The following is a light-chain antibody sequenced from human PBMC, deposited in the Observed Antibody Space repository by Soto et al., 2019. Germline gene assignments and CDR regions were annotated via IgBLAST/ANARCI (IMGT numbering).Light chain of an antibody. V-gene: IGKV3-11*01. J-gene: IGKJ2*01. CDR2: DVS. CDR1: HDVRTF. Sequence: EIVLTQSPVTLSLSPGDRATLSCRASHDVRTFLAWYQHKPGQGPRLLIDDVSNRTTGIPARFAGSGSGTDFTLTISSLEPEDFALYYCQQRRYWPYTFGQGTK. CDR3: QQRRYWPYT.